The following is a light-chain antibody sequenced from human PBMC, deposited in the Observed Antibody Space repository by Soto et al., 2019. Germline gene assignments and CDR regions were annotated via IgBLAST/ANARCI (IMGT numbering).Light chain of an antibody. J-gene: IGKJ2*01. CDR2: KAS. CDR3: QQYHGFPYT. V-gene: IGKV1-5*03. CDR1: QTISSW. Sequence: DIQMTQSPSTVSGSVGDRVTITCRASQTISSWLAWYQQKPGKAPKLLIYKASTLKSGVPSRFSGSGFGTEFTLNISSLQPDDFATYYCQQYHGFPYTFGLGTMVDIK.